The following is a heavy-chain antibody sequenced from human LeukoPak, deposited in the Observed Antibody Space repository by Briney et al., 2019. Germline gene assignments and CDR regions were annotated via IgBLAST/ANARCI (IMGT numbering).Heavy chain of an antibody. CDR2: INPNSGGT. CDR3: ARELRGITIFGPRRAGWFDP. D-gene: IGHD3-3*01. CDR1: GYTFTGYY. J-gene: IGHJ5*02. V-gene: IGHV1-2*02. Sequence: ASVKVSCKASGYTFTGYYMHWVRQAPGQGLEWMGWINPNSGGTNYAQKFQGRVTMTRDTSISTAYMELSRLRSDDTAVYYCARELRGITIFGPRRAGWFDPWGQGTLVTISS.